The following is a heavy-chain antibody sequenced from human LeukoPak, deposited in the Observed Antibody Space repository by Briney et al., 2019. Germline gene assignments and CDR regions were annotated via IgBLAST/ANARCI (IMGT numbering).Heavy chain of an antibody. CDR1: GYSFTSYW. CDR2: IDPSDSYT. CDR3: ARHVRAVAGEIDY. D-gene: IGHD6-19*01. Sequence: GESLKISCKGSGYSFTSYWISWVRQMPGKGLEWMGRIDPSDSYTNYSPSFQGHVTTSADKSISTAYLQWSSLKASDTAMYYCARHVRAVAGEIDYWGQGTLVTVSS. J-gene: IGHJ4*02. V-gene: IGHV5-10-1*01.